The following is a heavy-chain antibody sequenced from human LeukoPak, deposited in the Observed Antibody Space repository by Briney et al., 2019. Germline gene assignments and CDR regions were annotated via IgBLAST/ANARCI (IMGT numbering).Heavy chain of an antibody. D-gene: IGHD5-12*01. Sequence: PGWSLRLSCPASGFAFSVYAMHWVRQAPGKGLEWVALISNDGSNKYYADSVRGRFTISRDNSKNTLYLQMNRLRAEDTAVYYCAREFTVANQPRCDLGGQGTLVTVSS. CDR3: AREFTVANQPRCDL. CDR2: ISNDGSNK. V-gene: IGHV3-30-3*01. J-gene: IGHJ4*02. CDR1: GFAFSVYA.